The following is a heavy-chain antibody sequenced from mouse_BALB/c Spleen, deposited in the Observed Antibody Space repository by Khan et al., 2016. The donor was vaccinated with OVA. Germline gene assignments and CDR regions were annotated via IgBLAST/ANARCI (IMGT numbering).Heavy chain of an antibody. CDR3: AKNYSYDVYFDY. V-gene: IGHV1S136*01. J-gene: IGHJ2*01. CDR1: GYTFTSYV. Sequence: VQLQQSGPDLVKPGASVRMSCKASGYTFTSYVMHWLRQKPGQGLEWIGYIYPFNDDTKYNEKFKGKATLTSDKSSSTAYMQLSSLTSEDSAVYYCAKNYSYDVYFDYWGQGTTLTVSS. D-gene: IGHD2-12*01. CDR2: IYPFNDDT.